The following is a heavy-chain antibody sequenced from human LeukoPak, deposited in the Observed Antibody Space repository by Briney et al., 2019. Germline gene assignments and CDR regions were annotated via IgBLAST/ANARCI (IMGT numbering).Heavy chain of an antibody. J-gene: IGHJ5*02. V-gene: IGHV4-34*01. D-gene: IGHD6-13*01. CDR3: ARGPQQLGRTKLTGGFDP. Sequence: SETLSLTCAVYGGSSRGYYWNWLWIRQSPGKGLEWLGEINHSGSTNYNPSLKSRVTISVDTSKNQFSLKLSSVTAADTAVYYCARGPQQLGRTKLTGGFDPWGQGTRVTVSS. CDR1: GGSSRGYY. CDR2: INHSGST.